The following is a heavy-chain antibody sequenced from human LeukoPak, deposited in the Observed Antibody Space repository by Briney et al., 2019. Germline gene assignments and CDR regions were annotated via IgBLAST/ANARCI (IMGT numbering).Heavy chain of an antibody. V-gene: IGHV4-34*01. CDR1: GGSFSGYY. D-gene: IGHD5-12*01. Sequence: PSETLSLTCAVYGGSFSGYYWSWIRQPPGKGLEWIGEVNHSGSTNYNPSLKSRVTISLDTSKNQFSLKLSSVTAADTAVYYCARGDSGYDLVGAAYYFDYWGQGTLVTVSS. CDR2: VNHSGST. J-gene: IGHJ4*02. CDR3: ARGDSGYDLVGAAYYFDY.